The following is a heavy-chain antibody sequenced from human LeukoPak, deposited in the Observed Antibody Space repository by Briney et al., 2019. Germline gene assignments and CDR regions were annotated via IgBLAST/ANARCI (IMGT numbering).Heavy chain of an antibody. CDR1: GFTFSSYA. CDR3: AKPDCSSTSCYTLDY. J-gene: IGHJ4*02. CDR2: ISGSGGST. Sequence: HPGGSLRLSCAASGFTFSSYAMSWVRQAPGKGVEWVSAISGSGGSTYYADSVKGRFTISRDNSKNTLYLQMNSLRAEDTAVYYCAKPDCSSTSCYTLDYWGQGTLVTVSS. D-gene: IGHD2-2*01. V-gene: IGHV3-23*01.